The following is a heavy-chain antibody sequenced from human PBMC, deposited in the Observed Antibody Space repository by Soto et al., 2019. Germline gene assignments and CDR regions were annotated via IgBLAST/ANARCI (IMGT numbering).Heavy chain of an antibody. CDR3: ARDLLWFGELLYAYYYYGMDV. CDR2: INAGNGNT. J-gene: IGHJ6*02. D-gene: IGHD3-10*01. Sequence: QVQLVQSGAEVKKPGASVKVSCKASGYTFTSYAMHWVRQAPGQRLEWMGWINAGNGNTKYSQKFQGRVTITGDTSASTAYMELSSLRSEDTAVYYCARDLLWFGELLYAYYYYGMDVWGQGTTVTVSS. CDR1: GYTFTSYA. V-gene: IGHV1-3*01.